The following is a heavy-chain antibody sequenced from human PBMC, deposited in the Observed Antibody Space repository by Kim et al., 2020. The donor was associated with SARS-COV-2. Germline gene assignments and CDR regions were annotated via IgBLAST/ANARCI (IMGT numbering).Heavy chain of an antibody. CDR2: IYPGDSDT. D-gene: IGHD3-10*01. CDR1: GYYFPAYW. J-gene: IGHJ2*01. Sequence: GESLKISCKGSGYYFPAYWIGWVRQMPAKGLEWMGIIYPGDSDTMYSPSFQGQVEISADNSTSTAYLQWRSLKASDTAMYYCARRAGTQWYFDLWGRGTPVSVSS. V-gene: IGHV5-51*01. CDR3: ARRAGTQWYFDL.